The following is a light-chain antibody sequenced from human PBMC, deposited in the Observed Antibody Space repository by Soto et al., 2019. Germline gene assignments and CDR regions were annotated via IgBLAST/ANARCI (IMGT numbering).Light chain of an antibody. CDR1: QSIRSY. Sequence: DIQMTQSPSSLSASVGDRLTITARESQSIRSYLNWYPQKPGKAPKLLIYAASSLQSGVPSRFSGSGAGTDCTRTISSLQPEDFETDDCQQSYRTTLTFGGGTKVDIK. CDR3: QQSYRTTLT. CDR2: AAS. V-gene: IGKV1-39*01. J-gene: IGKJ4*01.